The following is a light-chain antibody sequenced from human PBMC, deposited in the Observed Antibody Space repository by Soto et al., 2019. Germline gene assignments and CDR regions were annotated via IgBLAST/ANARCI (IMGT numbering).Light chain of an antibody. J-gene: IGKJ4*01. CDR2: GAS. V-gene: IGKV3-20*01. CDR1: QSVSSSY. CDR3: LHYGSAPQLT. Sequence: EIVFTQSLGTLSLSPGERATLSCRASQSVSSSYLAWYQQKPGQAPRLLISGASSRASGVPVRFSGSGSGTDFTLTISRLEPEDFAVFHCLHYGSAPQLTFGGGSKVDIK.